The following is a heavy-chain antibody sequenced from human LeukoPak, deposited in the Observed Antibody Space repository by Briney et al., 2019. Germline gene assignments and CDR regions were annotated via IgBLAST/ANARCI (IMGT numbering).Heavy chain of an antibody. CDR2: ISPNSGGT. D-gene: IGHD3-10*01. J-gene: IGHJ4*02. Sequence: ASVKVSCKASGYTFTDYYIHWVRQAPGQGLKWMGWISPNSGGTKYAQKFQGGVTMARDTSSNTAYMELSRLRSDDTAVYYCARDGFIYGLNYFDSWGQGTLVTVSS. CDR1: GYTFTDYY. V-gene: IGHV1-2*02. CDR3: ARDGFIYGLNYFDS.